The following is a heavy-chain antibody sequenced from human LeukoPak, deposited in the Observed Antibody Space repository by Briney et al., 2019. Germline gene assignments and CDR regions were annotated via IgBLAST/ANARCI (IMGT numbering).Heavy chain of an antibody. CDR1: GFTFSGSA. J-gene: IGHJ4*02. CDR3: TRQNSGWYDFDY. D-gene: IGHD6-19*01. CDR2: IRSKANSYAT. V-gene: IGHV3-73*01. Sequence: GSLRLSCAASGFTFSGSAMHWVRQASGKGLEWVGRIRSKANSYATAYAASVKGRFTISRDDSKNTAYLQMNSLKTEDTAVYYCTRQNSGWYDFDYWGQGTLVTVSS.